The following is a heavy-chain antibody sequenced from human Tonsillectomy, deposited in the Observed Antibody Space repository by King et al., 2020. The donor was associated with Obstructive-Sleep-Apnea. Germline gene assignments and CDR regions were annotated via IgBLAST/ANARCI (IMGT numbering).Heavy chain of an antibody. J-gene: IGHJ3*02. CDR3: AKADGYFSYHGFDI. V-gene: IGHV3-30*18. Sequence: VQLVESGGGVVQPGTSLRLSCAASGFTFNSYAMHWVRQAPGRGLEWVAGISYDRSNKYYGDAVKGRFTISRDNSKNLLYLQMSSLRTEDTSVYYCAKADGYFSYHGFDIWGQGTMVTVSS. CDR2: ISYDRSNK. D-gene: IGHD3-22*01. CDR1: GFTFNSYA.